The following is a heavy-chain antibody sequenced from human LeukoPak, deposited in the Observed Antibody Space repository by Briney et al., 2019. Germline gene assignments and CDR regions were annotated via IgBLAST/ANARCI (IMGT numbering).Heavy chain of an antibody. J-gene: IGHJ6*02. CDR3: TTGPFDYYGSASYLANGMDV. CDR1: GFTFSNAW. D-gene: IGHD3-10*01. V-gene: IGHV3-15*01. CDR2: IKSKTDGGIT. Sequence: GGSLRLSCAASGFTFSNAWMSWVRRAPGKGLEWVGRIKSKTDGGITDYTTPVKGRFTISRDDSKNTLYLQMSSLKAEDTAVYYCTTGPFDYYGSASYLANGMDVWGQGTTVTVSS.